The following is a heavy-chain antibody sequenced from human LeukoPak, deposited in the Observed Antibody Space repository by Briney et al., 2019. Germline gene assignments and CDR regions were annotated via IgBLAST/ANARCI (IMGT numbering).Heavy chain of an antibody. CDR1: GYTFTGYY. CDR3: ARGRDERYFDWAPSDY. D-gene: IGHD3-9*01. CDR2: INPNSGGT. J-gene: IGHJ4*02. Sequence: ASVKVSCKASGYTFTGYYMHWVRQAPGQGLEWMGRINPNSGGTNYAQKFQGRVTMTRDTSISTAYMELSRLRSDDTAVYYCARGRDERYFDWAPSDYWGQGTLVTVSS. V-gene: IGHV1-2*06.